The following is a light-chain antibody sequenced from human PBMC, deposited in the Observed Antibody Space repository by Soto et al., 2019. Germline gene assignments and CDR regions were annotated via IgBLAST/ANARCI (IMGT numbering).Light chain of an antibody. CDR1: QSVSSN. CDR2: GAS. V-gene: IGKV3D-15*01. Sequence: EIVMTQSPATLSVSPGERATLSSRASQSVSSNLAWYQQKPGQAPRLLIYGASSRATGIPDRFSGSGSGTDFTLTISSLEPEDFAVYYCQQHSHWPPWTFGQGTKVDIK. CDR3: QQHSHWPPWT. J-gene: IGKJ1*01.